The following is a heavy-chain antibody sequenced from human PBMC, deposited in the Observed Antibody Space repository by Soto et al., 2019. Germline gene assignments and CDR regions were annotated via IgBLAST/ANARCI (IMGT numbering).Heavy chain of an antibody. J-gene: IGHJ5*02. CDR2: IYLDDDK. V-gene: IGHV2-5*02. Sequence: SGPTLVKPTQTLTLTCTFSGFSLRTSGVGVGWIRQPPGKALEWLALIYLDDDKRYSPSLKSRLTITKDTSKNQVVLTMTNMDPGDTATYYCAHRPDSSGYYYWFDPWGQGTLVTVSS. CDR1: GFSLRTSGVG. CDR3: AHRPDSSGYYYWFDP. D-gene: IGHD3-22*01.